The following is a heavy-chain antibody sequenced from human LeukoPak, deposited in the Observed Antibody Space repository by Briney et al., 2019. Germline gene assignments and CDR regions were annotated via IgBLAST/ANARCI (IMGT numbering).Heavy chain of an antibody. CDR3: ARVSFVADGFTGTLRVLRDYYYMDV. CDR1: GFRFSDCY. Sequence: PGGSLRLSCAASGFRFSDCYMSWVRQAPGKGLEWLSYISSSGTAMYYADSVKGRFTISRDNAKNSLYLQMNSLSAEDTAVYYCARVSFVADGFTGTLRVLRDYYYMDVWGKGTTVTVSS. CDR2: ISSSGTAM. V-gene: IGHV3-11*04. D-gene: IGHD1-7*01. J-gene: IGHJ6*03.